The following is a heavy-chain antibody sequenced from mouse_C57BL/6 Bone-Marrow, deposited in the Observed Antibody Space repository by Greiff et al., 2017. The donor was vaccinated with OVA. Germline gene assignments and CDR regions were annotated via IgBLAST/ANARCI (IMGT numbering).Heavy chain of an antibody. CDR3: ARIRGNITTVVARYFDV. CDR1: GFSLSTFGMG. V-gene: IGHV8-8*01. CDR2: IWWDDDK. Sequence: QVTLKESGPGILQPSQTLSLTCSFSGFSLSTFGMGVGRIRQPPGKGLEWLAHIWWDDDKYYNPALKSRLTISKDTCKNQVFLKIDNVDTADTATYYCARIRGNITTVVARYFDVWGTGTTVTVSS. D-gene: IGHD1-1*01. J-gene: IGHJ1*03.